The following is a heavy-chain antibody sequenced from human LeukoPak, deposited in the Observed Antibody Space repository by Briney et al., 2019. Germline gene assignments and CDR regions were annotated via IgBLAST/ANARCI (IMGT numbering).Heavy chain of an antibody. CDR3: AKDRYYGSGSLAH. CDR1: GFTFGSYG. D-gene: IGHD3-10*01. CDR2: IRFDGSNK. Sequence: PGGSLRLSCVGSGFTFGSYGMHWVRQAPGKGLEGVAFIRFDGSNKFYSESVKGRFTISRDDSKNTLSLQMNSLRAEDTAVYFCAKDRYYGSGSLAHWGQRTMVTVSS. V-gene: IGHV3-30*02. J-gene: IGHJ3*01.